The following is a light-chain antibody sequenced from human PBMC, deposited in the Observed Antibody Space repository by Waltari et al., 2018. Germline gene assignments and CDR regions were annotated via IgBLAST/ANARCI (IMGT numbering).Light chain of an antibody. CDR2: GAS. J-gene: IGKJ4*01. Sequence: LLLTQSPATLSVSPGGTATLSCRASQSISSNLAWYQQKPGQTPRLLMYGASTRASGVPGRFSGSGSGTEFTLTISSLQSEDFAVYYCQQYNNWPPLTFGGGTKVEI. V-gene: IGKV3-15*01. CDR1: QSISSN. CDR3: QQYNNWPPLT.